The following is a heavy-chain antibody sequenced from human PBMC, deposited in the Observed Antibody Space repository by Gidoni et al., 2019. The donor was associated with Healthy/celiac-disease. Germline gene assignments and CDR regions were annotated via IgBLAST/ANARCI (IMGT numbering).Heavy chain of an antibody. Sequence: QVQLVQSGAEVKKPGASVKVSCKASGYTFTSYGISWVRQAPGQGLEWMGWISAYKCNTNYAQKLQGRVTMTTDTSTSTAYMELRSLRSDDTAVYYCARDVLGYIWGSYRYGMDVWGKVTTVTVSS. J-gene: IGHJ6*04. CDR1: GYTFTSYG. D-gene: IGHD3-16*02. CDR3: ARDVLGYIWGSYRYGMDV. V-gene: IGHV1-18*01. CDR2: ISAYKCNT.